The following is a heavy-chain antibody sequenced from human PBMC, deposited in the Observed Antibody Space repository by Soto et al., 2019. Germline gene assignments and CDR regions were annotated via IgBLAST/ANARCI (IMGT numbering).Heavy chain of an antibody. Sequence: ASVKVSCKASGYTFTGYFIHWVRDVPGHGLEYLGWINPNTGGTDYAQKFQGRVTMTRDTSISTAYMELSRLRSDDTAVYYCARDIGVVVPAAIFPYYYYGMDVWGQGTTVTVSS. D-gene: IGHD2-2*01. CDR3: ARDIGVVVPAAIFPYYYYGMDV. V-gene: IGHV1-2*02. CDR2: INPNTGGT. J-gene: IGHJ6*02. CDR1: GYTFTGYF.